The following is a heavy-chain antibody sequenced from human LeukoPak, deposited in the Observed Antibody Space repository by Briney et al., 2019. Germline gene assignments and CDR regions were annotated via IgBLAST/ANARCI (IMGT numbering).Heavy chain of an antibody. D-gene: IGHD2-15*01. J-gene: IGHJ5*02. CDR2: IYPGDSDT. V-gene: IGHV5-51*01. CDR1: GDSFTTYW. CDR3: VRKPDSLNWFDP. Sequence: GESLKISCQGYGDSFTTYWIAWVRQRPGKGLEWMGMIYPGDSDTRYSPSFQGQVTISADKSITTAYLHWSSLRASDTAIYYCVRKPDSLNWFDPWAREPWSPSLQ.